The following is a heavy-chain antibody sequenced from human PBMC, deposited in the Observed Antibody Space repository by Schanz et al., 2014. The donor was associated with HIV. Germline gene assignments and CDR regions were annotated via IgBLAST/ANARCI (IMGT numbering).Heavy chain of an antibody. Sequence: QVHLVQSGAEVKRPGTTVKVSCKASGYTFTGHYMQWVRPAPGQGFEWMGWTNPNSGGTKYAQKFQGRLTMPRDTSTSTAYMELSSLRSEDTAMYYCAANNYYGSGSHSAWGQGTLVTVST. CDR2: TNPNSGGT. D-gene: IGHD3-10*01. CDR3: AANNYYGSGSHSA. CDR1: GYTFTGHY. V-gene: IGHV1-2*02. J-gene: IGHJ5*02.